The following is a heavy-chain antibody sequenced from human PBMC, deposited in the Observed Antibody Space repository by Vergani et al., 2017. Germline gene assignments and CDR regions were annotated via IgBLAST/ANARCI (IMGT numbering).Heavy chain of an antibody. CDR2: IKSTFDRGTS. CDR1: GFSFRNAW. D-gene: IGHD2-21*02. V-gene: IGHV3-15*07. J-gene: IGHJ6*02. Sequence: EVQLVESGGGIVKPGGSLRLSCVASGFSFRNAWMNWVRRTPGKGLEWVGSIKSTFDRGTSDYAAAVKGRITISRDDSKVTLFLQMNGLKTEDIGVYYCTTDDRYCGYGSGDWLSDFRYYGIDVWGQGTTVTVSS. CDR3: TTDDRYCGYGSGDWLSDFRYYGIDV.